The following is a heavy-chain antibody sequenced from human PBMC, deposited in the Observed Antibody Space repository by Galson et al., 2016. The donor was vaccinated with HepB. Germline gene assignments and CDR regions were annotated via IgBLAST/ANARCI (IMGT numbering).Heavy chain of an antibody. V-gene: IGHV3-23*01. J-gene: IGHJ2*01. D-gene: IGHD3-22*01. Sequence: DSVKGRFTISRDNSQDTLYLQMNSLRAEDTAVYYCAKDLGDSLGTDDYYFDLWGRGTLVTVSS. CDR3: AKDLGDSLGTDDYYFDL.